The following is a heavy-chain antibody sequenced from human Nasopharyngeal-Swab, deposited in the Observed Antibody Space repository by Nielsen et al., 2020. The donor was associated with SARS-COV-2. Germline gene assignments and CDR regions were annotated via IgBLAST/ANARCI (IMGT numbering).Heavy chain of an antibody. CDR2: ITHSGST. J-gene: IGHJ6*02. Sequence: SETLSLTCAVYGGSFSGYYWRWLRQPTGKGLAWIGEITHSGSTNYNPSLKSRVTTSVDTSKNQSSLRPSSVTAAATAVYYCARSAAATLTLYYYYGMDVWGQGTTVTVSS. CDR1: GGSFSGYY. V-gene: IGHV4-34*01. CDR3: ARSAAATLTLYYYYGMDV. D-gene: IGHD2-15*01.